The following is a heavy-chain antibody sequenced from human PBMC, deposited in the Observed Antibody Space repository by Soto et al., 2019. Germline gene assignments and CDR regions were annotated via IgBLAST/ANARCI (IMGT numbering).Heavy chain of an antibody. CDR3: AHRIAAPGRTLDY. J-gene: IGHJ4*02. D-gene: IGHD6-13*01. Sequence: QITLEESGPTLVRPTQTLTLTCTVSGFSRSTDAVGVAWIRQPPGKALEWLALIYWNDEARYKSSLNNRLTITKDTSKNQVVLTMTDMAPLDTATYFCAHRIAAPGRTLDYWGQGILVTVSS. V-gene: IGHV2-5*01. CDR2: IYWNDEA. CDR1: GFSRSTDAVG.